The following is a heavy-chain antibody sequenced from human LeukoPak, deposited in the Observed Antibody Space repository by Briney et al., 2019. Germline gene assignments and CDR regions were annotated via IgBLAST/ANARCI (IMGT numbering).Heavy chain of an antibody. CDR3: ARDLFLTGRESKGGAFDI. Sequence: KTGGSLRLSCAASGFTLVNFGMSWVRQAPGKGLEWVASIHGSSPSAAGIRFYADSVKGRFTISGDNAKNSLYLQMNSLRAEDTAVYYCARDLFLTGRESKGGAFDIWGQGTMVTVSS. D-gene: IGHD1-20*01. CDR2: IHGSSPSAAGIR. V-gene: IGHV3-21*01. J-gene: IGHJ3*02. CDR1: GFTLVNFG.